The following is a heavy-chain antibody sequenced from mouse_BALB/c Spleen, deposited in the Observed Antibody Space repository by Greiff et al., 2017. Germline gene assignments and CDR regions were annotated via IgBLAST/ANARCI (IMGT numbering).Heavy chain of an antibody. CDR1: GFTFTSYW. J-gene: IGHJ2*01. CDR3: ARGSGIFDY. Sequence: DLVKPGASVKLSCKASGFTFTSYWINWIKQRPGQGLEWIGRIAPGSGSTYYNEMFKGKATLTVDTSSSTAYIQLSSLSSEDSAVYFCARGSGIFDYWGQGTTLTVSS. V-gene: IGHV1S41*01. D-gene: IGHD1-1*01. CDR2: IAPGSGST.